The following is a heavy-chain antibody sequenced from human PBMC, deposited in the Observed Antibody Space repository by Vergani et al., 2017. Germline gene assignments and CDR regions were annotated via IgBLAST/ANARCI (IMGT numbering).Heavy chain of an antibody. J-gene: IGHJ6*02. Sequence: QVQLVQSGAEVKKPGASVKVSCKASGYTFTSYGISWVRQAPGQGLEWMGWISAYNGNTNYAQKLQGRVTMTTYTSTSTAYMELRSLRSDDTAVYYCARVKPPRYGSGSYYNLVDYYGMDVWGQGTTVTVSS. CDR1: GYTFTSYG. V-gene: IGHV1-18*01. CDR3: ARVKPPRYGSGSYYNLVDYYGMDV. D-gene: IGHD3-10*01. CDR2: ISAYNGNT.